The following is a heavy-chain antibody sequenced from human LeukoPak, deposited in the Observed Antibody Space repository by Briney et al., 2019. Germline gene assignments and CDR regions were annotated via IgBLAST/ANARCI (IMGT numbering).Heavy chain of an antibody. CDR3: ARLSAVDSGYDY. D-gene: IGHD5-12*01. CDR2: ISSSSSYI. J-gene: IGHJ4*02. V-gene: IGHV3-21*01. Sequence: GGSLRLSCAASGFTFSSYSMNWVRQAPGKGLEWVSSISSSSSYIYYADSVKGRFTISRDNAKNSLYLQMNSLRAEDTAVYYCARLSAVDSGYDYWGQRTLVTVSS. CDR1: GFTFSSYS.